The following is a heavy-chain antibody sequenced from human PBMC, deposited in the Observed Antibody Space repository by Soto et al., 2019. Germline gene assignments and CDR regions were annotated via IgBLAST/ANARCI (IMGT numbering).Heavy chain of an antibody. Sequence: QVQLVQSGAEVKKPGASVKVSCKASGYTFTSYGISWVRQAPGQGLEWMGWISAYNGNTNYAQKLQGRVTMTTDTFTSTAYMLLRSLRSDDMAVYYCARTPDPGEDCCWYFDYWGQGTLVTVSS. V-gene: IGHV1-18*03. D-gene: IGHD1-1*01. CDR2: ISAYNGNT. J-gene: IGHJ4*02. CDR3: ARTPDPGEDCCWYFDY. CDR1: GYTFTSYG.